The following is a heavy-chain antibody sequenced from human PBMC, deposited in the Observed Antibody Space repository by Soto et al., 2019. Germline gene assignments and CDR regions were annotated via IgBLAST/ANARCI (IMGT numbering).Heavy chain of an antibody. Sequence: GGSLRLSCAASGFTFSSYGMHWVRQAPGKGLEWVAVIWYDGSNKYYADSVKGRFTISRDNSKNTLYLQMNSLRAEDTAVYYCARGREDDDSSGYYYYYYGMDVWGQGTTVTVSS. D-gene: IGHD3-22*01. V-gene: IGHV3-33*08. CDR2: IWYDGSNK. CDR1: GFTFSSYG. J-gene: IGHJ6*02. CDR3: ARGREDDDSSGYYYYYYGMDV.